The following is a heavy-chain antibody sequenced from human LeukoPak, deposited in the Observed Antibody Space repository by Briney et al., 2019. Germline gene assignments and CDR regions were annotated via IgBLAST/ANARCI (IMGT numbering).Heavy chain of an antibody. D-gene: IGHD3-3*01. V-gene: IGHV3-23*01. J-gene: IGHJ4*02. CDR1: GFTFSSYA. CDR3: AIMHGYYDGSGFWVQ. CDR2: ISPSGDRT. Sequence: AGSLRLSCAPSGFTFSSYAMSWVRQAPGNGLQWVSFISPSGDRTSNADSVEGRFTISRDNTRNTLYLQMNSLGDEDTGVYYCAIMHGYYDGSGFWVQWGEGTVVSVSS.